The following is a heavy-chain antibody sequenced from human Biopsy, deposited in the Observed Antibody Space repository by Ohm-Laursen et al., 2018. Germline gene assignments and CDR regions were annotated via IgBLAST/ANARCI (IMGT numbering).Heavy chain of an antibody. CDR3: ARVPAYPSIDGYYGLDL. CDR1: GYTFAGYY. V-gene: IGHV1-2*02. Sequence: SVKVSCKASGYTFAGYYLHWVRQAPGHGLEWMGWINPNSGNANYAQSFQGRLTVTRDTSISTAYMELTSLTFDDTAIYYCARVPAYPSIDGYYGLDLWGQGTTAIVSS. D-gene: IGHD3-9*01. J-gene: IGHJ6*02. CDR2: INPNSGNA.